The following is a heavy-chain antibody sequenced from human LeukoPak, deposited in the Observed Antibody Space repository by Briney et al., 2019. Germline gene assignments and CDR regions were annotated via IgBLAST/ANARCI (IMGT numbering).Heavy chain of an antibody. V-gene: IGHV4-39*02. CDR3: ARADILTGYSAY. Sequence: SETPSLTCTVSGDSISSSTHYWGWIRQPPGKGLEWIGSIYYSGNTYYNPSLKSRVTISVDTSKNHFSLQLTSVTAADTAVYFCARADILTGYSAYWGQGTLVTVSS. CDR2: IYYSGNT. CDR1: GDSISSSTHY. J-gene: IGHJ4*02. D-gene: IGHD3-9*01.